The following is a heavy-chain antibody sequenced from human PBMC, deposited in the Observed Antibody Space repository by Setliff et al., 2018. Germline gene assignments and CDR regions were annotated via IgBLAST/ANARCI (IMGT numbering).Heavy chain of an antibody. V-gene: IGHV3-33*08. CDR1: GFTFSSYG. J-gene: IGHJ1*01. CDR3: ARGPTASEYFQH. CDR2: IWYDGSNK. Sequence: GGSLRLSCAASGFTFSSYGMNWVRQAPGKGLEWVAVIWYDGSNKYYADSVKGRFTISRDNSKNTLYLQMNSLRAEDTAVYYCARGPTASEYFQHWGQGTLVTVSS. D-gene: IGHD4-17*01.